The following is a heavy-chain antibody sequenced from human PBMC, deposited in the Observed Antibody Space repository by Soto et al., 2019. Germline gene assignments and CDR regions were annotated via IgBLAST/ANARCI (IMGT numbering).Heavy chain of an antibody. CDR3: AREMDYYCSGSYYAFDI. J-gene: IGHJ3*02. Sequence: ASVKVSCKASGYTFTSYGISWVRQAPGQGLEWMGWISAYNGNTNYAQKLQGRVTMTTDTSTSTAYMELRSLRSDDTAVYYCAREMDYYCSGSYYAFDIWGQGTMVTVSS. CDR2: ISAYNGNT. D-gene: IGHD3-10*01. V-gene: IGHV1-18*01. CDR1: GYTFTSYG.